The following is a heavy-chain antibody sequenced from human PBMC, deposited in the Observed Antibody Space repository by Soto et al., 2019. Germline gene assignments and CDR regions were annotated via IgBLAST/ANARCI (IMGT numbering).Heavy chain of an antibody. CDR3: ARVEAAMSGHWFDP. CDR1: GYTYTSYG. D-gene: IGHD5-18*01. J-gene: IGHJ5*02. Sequence: ASVKVSCKASGYTYTSYGISWVRQAPGQGLEWMGWISAYNGNTNYAQGVQGRVTMTSDTSSNTAYMELRSLRSDDTAVYYCARVEAAMSGHWFDPWGQGTLVTVSS. V-gene: IGHV1-18*01. CDR2: ISAYNGNT.